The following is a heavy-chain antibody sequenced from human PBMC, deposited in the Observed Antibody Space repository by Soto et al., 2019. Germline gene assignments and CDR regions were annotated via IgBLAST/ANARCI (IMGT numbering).Heavy chain of an antibody. Sequence: GGSLRLSCAASGFTFSSYSMNRVRQAPGKGLEWVSSISSSSSYIYYADSVKGRFTISRDNAKNSLYLQMNSLRAEDTAVHYCAFLLWFGEPQNYWGQGTLVTVSS. CDR3: AFLLWFGEPQNY. CDR1: GFTFSSYS. CDR2: ISSSSSYI. D-gene: IGHD3-10*01. V-gene: IGHV3-21*01. J-gene: IGHJ4*02.